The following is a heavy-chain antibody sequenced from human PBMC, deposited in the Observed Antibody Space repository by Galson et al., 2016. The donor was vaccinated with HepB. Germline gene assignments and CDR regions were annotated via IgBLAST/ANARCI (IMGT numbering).Heavy chain of an antibody. Sequence: CAISGDSVSTNSAAWNWIRQSPSRGLEWLGRTYYRSKWFIDYAVSVRGRMTISPDTSKNQFSLQVNSVTPEDTAVYYCARVAYYYCDSDAYHYVSDAFDIWGQGTMVTVSS. V-gene: IGHV6-1*01. CDR1: GDSVSTNSAA. CDR3: ARVAYYYCDSDAYHYVSDAFDI. CDR2: TYYRSKWFI. D-gene: IGHD3-22*01. J-gene: IGHJ3*02.